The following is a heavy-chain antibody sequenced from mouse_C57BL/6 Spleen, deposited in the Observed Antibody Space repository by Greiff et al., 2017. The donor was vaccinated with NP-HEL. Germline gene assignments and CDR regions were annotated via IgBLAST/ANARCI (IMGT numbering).Heavy chain of an antibody. Sequence: QVQLQQPGAELVRPGSSVKLSCKASGYTFTSYWMHWVKQRPIHGLEWIGNIDPSDSETHYNQKFKDKATLTVDKSSSTAYMQLSSQTSEDSAVYYCARHYYGSSYWYFDVWGTGTTVTVSS. D-gene: IGHD1-1*01. V-gene: IGHV1-52*01. J-gene: IGHJ1*03. CDR2: IDPSDSET. CDR3: ARHYYGSSYWYFDV. CDR1: GYTFTSYW.